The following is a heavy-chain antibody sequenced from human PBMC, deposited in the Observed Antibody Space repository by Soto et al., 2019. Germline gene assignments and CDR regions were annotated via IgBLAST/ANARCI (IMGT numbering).Heavy chain of an antibody. D-gene: IGHD2-15*01. CDR3: ATLPPRIVVVVLPIPS. V-gene: IGHV4-4*02. Sequence: QVQLQQSGPRLARPSGTLSLTCVVSGGSISSTNWWTWVRQTPGKGLEWIGEVYHTGSTKYNPSLRNRVTIPLDKSNNHISLTLKSVTAADTAVYYCATLPPRIVVVVLPIPSWGQGTLVTVSS. CDR2: VYHTGST. J-gene: IGHJ4*02. CDR1: GGSISSTNW.